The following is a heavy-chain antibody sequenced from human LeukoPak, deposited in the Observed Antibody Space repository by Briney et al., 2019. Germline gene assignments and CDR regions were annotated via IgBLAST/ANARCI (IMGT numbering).Heavy chain of an antibody. J-gene: IGHJ4*02. Sequence: ASVKVSCKASGYIFTLYGISWVRQAPGQGLEWLGWINPYNGKTIFGEKFQGRVTMTTDTSTSTVYMELTRLRSDDTAVYFCARDTPQHLKRFDSWGQGTLVTVSS. CDR2: INPYNGKT. CDR1: GYIFTLYG. CDR3: ARDTPQHLKRFDS. V-gene: IGHV1-18*01.